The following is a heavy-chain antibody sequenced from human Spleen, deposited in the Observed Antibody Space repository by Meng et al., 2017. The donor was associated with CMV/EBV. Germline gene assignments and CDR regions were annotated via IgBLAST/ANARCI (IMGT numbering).Heavy chain of an antibody. CDR2: IYYSGST. CDR1: GGSISSYY. D-gene: IGHD3-10*01. CDR3: CSRRFGEWGY. V-gene: IGHV4-59*12. J-gene: IGHJ4*02. Sequence: QVHVPESGPGLVKPSESLSLTCTVSGGSISSYYWSWIRQPPGKGLEWIGYIYYSGSTNYNPSLKSRVTISVDTSKNQFSLKLSSVTAADTAVYYCCSRRFGEWGYWGQGTLVTVSS.